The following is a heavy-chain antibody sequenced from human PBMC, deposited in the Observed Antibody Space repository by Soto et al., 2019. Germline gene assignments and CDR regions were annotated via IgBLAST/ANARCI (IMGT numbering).Heavy chain of an antibody. V-gene: IGHV5-51*01. CDR3: ARKDKSGYFNWFDP. CDR1: GYRFTSYW. J-gene: IGHJ5*02. D-gene: IGHD3-22*01. Sequence: GESLKISCRTSGYRFTSYWIAWVRQMPGKGLEWMGIIFPSDSDTRYSPSFQGQVTISADRSTSTVFLQWASLKASDTAVYFRARKDKSGYFNWFDPWGQGTLVTVSS. CDR2: IFPSDSDT.